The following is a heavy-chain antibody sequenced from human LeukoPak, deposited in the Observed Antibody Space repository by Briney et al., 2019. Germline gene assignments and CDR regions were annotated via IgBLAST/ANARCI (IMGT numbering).Heavy chain of an antibody. J-gene: IGHJ5*01. D-gene: IGHD2-21*01. Sequence: PGGSLGLSCVASGFSFGNCAMSWVRQAPGKGLQWVSQISGTGGATWYAGFARDRFTISRDNSKKTLYLQMSGLRVEDTAMYYCVKDPRDTYGTNWFVSWGQGTLLIVSS. V-gene: IGHV3-23*01. CDR1: GFSFGNCA. CDR3: VKDPRDTYGTNWFVS. CDR2: ISGTGGAT.